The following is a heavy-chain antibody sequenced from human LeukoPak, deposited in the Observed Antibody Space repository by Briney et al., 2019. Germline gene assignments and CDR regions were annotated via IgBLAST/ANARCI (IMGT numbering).Heavy chain of an antibody. Sequence: GGSLSLSCAASGFTFSSHWMSWVRQAPGKGLEWVANINQDGSQKYYVDSVKGRFSISRDNAKNSLYLQMNSLRVEDTAVYYCARSNREFASGSGDYWGQGTLVTVSS. CDR2: INQDGSQK. D-gene: IGHD3-10*01. CDR3: ARSNREFASGSGDY. J-gene: IGHJ4*02. CDR1: GFTFSSHW. V-gene: IGHV3-7*05.